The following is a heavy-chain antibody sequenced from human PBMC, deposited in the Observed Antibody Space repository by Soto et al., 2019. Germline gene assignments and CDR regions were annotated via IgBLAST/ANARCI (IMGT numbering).Heavy chain of an antibody. CDR3: ARQIYDSDTGPNSQYYFDS. CDR2: IDPSDSQT. CDR1: GYSFAGYW. D-gene: IGHD3-22*01. V-gene: IGHV5-10-1*01. Sequence: PGESLKISCKGSGYSFAGYWITWVRQKPGKGLEWMGRIDPSDSQTYYSPSFRGHVTTSVTKSITTVFLQWSSLRASDTAMYYCARQIYDSDTGPNSQYYFDSWGQGTPVTVSS. J-gene: IGHJ4*02.